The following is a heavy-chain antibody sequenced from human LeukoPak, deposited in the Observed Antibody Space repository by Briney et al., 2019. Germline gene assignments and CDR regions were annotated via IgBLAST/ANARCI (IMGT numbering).Heavy chain of an antibody. CDR3: AKDMGYTFGHAFDY. V-gene: IGHV3-30-3*01. CDR2: TSNDGSNK. J-gene: IGHJ4*02. CDR1: GFTFSDYN. Sequence: GGSLRLSCAASGFTFSDYNMHWVRQAPGQGLEWVSLTSNDGSNKYYAVSVKGRFTISRDNTKNTLYLQMNSLRTEDTAVYYCAKDMGYTFGHAFDYWGQGTPVTVSS. D-gene: IGHD5-18*01.